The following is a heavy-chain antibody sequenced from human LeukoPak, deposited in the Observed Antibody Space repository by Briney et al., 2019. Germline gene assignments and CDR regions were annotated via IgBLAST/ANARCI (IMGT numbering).Heavy chain of an antibody. CDR1: GGSISSSSYY. CDR3: ASIPGYSIDY. J-gene: IGHJ4*02. D-gene: IGHD6-13*01. CDR2: IYYSGST. Sequence: PSETLSLTCTVSGGSISSSSYYWGWIRQPPGKGLEWIGSIYYSGSTYYNPSLKSRVTISVDTSKNQFSLKLSSVTAADTAVYYCASIPGYSIDYWGQGTLVTVSS. V-gene: IGHV4-39*01.